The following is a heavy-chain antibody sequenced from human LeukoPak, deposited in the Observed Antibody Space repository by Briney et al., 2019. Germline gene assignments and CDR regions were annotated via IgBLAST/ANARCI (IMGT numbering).Heavy chain of an antibody. CDR2: INHRGGT. CDR1: GDSINSNHYY. J-gene: IGHJ3*02. Sequence: SETLSLTCTVSGDSINSNHYYWGWIRQPPGKGLEWIGEINHRGGTNYNPSLKSRVTISVDTSKNQFSLKLSSVTAADTAVYYCARDLIGYCSSTSCYQAENDAFDIWGQGTMVTVSS. D-gene: IGHD2-2*01. V-gene: IGHV4-39*07. CDR3: ARDLIGYCSSTSCYQAENDAFDI.